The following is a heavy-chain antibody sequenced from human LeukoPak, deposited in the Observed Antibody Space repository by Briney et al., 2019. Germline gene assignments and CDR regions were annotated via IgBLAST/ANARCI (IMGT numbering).Heavy chain of an antibody. D-gene: IGHD3-3*01. Sequence: PSETLSLTCAVYGGPFSGYYWSWIRQPPGKGLEWIGEINHSGSTNYNPSLKSRVTISVDTSKNQFSLKLSSVTAADTAVYYCARGPDYDFWSGYYVDYYYYYMDVWGKGTAVTVSS. CDR2: INHSGST. CDR3: ARGPDYDFWSGYYVDYYYYYMDV. J-gene: IGHJ6*03. CDR1: GGPFSGYY. V-gene: IGHV4-34*01.